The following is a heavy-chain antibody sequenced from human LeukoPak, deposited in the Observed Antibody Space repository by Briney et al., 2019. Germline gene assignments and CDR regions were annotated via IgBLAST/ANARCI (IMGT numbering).Heavy chain of an antibody. J-gene: IGHJ6*02. CDR1: GFTFSSYW. D-gene: IGHD5-12*01. V-gene: IGHV3-7*01. CDR2: IKQDGSQK. CDR3: ARALVGGYGLSGPDYYYGMDV. Sequence: PGGSLRLSCAASGFTFSSYWMSWVRQAPGKGLEWVANIKQDGSQKYYVDSVKGRFTISRDNAKNSLYLQMNSLRAEDTAVYYCARALVGGYGLSGPDYYYGMDVWGQGTTVTVSS.